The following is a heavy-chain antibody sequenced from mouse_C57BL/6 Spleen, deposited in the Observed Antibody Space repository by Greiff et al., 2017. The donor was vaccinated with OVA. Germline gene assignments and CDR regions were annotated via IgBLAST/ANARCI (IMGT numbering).Heavy chain of an antibody. CDR3: ARSTQYYFDY. D-gene: IGHD6-5*01. Sequence: VQLQQSDAELVKPGASVKISCTASGYNITDHTIHWMKQRPEQGLEWIGYIYPRDGSTKYTAKFKGKATLTADTSSSTAYMQLNSLTSEDSAVYFCARSTQYYFDYWGQGTTLTVSS. V-gene: IGHV1-78*01. CDR2: IYPRDGST. CDR1: GYNITDHT. J-gene: IGHJ2*01.